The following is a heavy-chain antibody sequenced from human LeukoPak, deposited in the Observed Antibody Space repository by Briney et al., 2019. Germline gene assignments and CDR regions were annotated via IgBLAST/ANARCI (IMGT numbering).Heavy chain of an antibody. J-gene: IGHJ4*02. D-gene: IGHD6-19*01. CDR3: ANAAGTWLAHPDH. Sequence: GGSLRLSCSASGFTFSSFAMHWVRQAPGKGLESVSGISSHGGSTYYADSVKGRFTISRDNSKNTLYLQMSSLRAEDTAVYYCANAAGTWLAHPDHWGQGTLVIVSS. CDR2: ISSHGGST. V-gene: IGHV3-64D*06. CDR1: GFTFSSFA.